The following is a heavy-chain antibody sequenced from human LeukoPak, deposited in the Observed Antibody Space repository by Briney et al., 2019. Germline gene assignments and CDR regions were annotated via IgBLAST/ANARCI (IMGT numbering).Heavy chain of an antibody. CDR2: ISGDSHST. CDR3: ARDTEGYIYGYYYYGMDV. J-gene: IGHJ6*02. V-gene: IGHV3-43*02. D-gene: IGHD5-18*01. Sequence: GESLRLSCAASGFTFDDYAMHWVRQAPGKGLEWVSLISGDSHSTFYADSVKGRFTISRDNSKNSLYLQMNSLRNDDTALYYCARDTEGYIYGYYYYGMDVWGQGTTVTVSS. CDR1: GFTFDDYA.